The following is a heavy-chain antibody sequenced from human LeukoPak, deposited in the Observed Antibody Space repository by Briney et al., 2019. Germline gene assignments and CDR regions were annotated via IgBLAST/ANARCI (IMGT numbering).Heavy chain of an antibody. J-gene: IGHJ4*02. D-gene: IGHD3-22*01. CDR1: RYTFTGYY. CDR3: ARPHAHYDSSGYYDY. V-gene: IGHV1-2*02. CDR2: INPNSGGT. Sequence: GASVKVSCKASRYTFTGYYMHWVRQAPGQGLEWMGWINPNSGGTNYAQKFQGRVTMTRDTSISTAYMELSRLRSDDTAVYYCARPHAHYDSSGYYDYWGQGTLVTVSS.